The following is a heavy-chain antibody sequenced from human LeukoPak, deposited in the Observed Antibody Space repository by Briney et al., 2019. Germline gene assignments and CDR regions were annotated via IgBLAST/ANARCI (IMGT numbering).Heavy chain of an antibody. CDR2: IYYSGST. D-gene: IGHD2-2*01. CDR1: GGSISSYY. Sequence: KPSETLSLTCTVSGGSISSYYWSWIRQPPGKGLEWIGYIYYSGSTNYNPSLKSRVTISVDTSKNQFSLELSSVTAADTAVYYCARGGEDIVVVPAAILPWFDPWGQGTLVTVSS. J-gene: IGHJ5*02. CDR3: ARGGEDIVVVPAAILPWFDP. V-gene: IGHV4-59*01.